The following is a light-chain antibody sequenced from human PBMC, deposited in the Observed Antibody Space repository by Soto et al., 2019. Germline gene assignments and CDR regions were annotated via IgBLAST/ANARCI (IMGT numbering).Light chain of an antibody. CDR2: DTS. V-gene: IGLV7-46*01. Sequence: QAVVTQEPSLTVSPGGTITLTCGSSTGAVTSGHHPYWLQQKPGQAPRSLIYDTSNKQSWTPARFAGSHLGGKAALTLSGAQPEDEAEYYFMLTYCGPWVFGGGTKVTVL. CDR3: MLTYCGPWV. J-gene: IGLJ3*02. CDR1: TGAVTSGHH.